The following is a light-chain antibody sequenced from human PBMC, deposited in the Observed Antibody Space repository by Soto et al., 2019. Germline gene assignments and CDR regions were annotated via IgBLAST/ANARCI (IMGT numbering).Light chain of an antibody. V-gene: IGLV2-14*03. CDR2: DVS. CDR3: SSYTSSSTYV. Sequence: QSVLTQPASVSGSPGQSIAISCTGTSSDVGGYNYVSWYQHHPGKAPKLMIYDVSNRPPGVSNRFSGSKSGNTASLTISGLQAEDEADYYCSSYTSSSTYVFGTGTKLTVL. J-gene: IGLJ1*01. CDR1: SSDVGGYNY.